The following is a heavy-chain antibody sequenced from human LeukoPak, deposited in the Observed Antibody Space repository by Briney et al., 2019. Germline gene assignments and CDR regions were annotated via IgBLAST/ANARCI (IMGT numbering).Heavy chain of an antibody. CDR2: INHSGST. Sequence: SETLSLTCAVYGGSFSGYYWSWIRQPPGKGLEWIREINHSGSTNYNPSLKSRVTISVDTSKNQFSLKLSSVTAADTAVYYCARFEYGYAYWGQGTLVTVSS. V-gene: IGHV4-34*01. CDR1: GGSFSGYY. D-gene: IGHD5-18*01. CDR3: ARFEYGYAY. J-gene: IGHJ4*02.